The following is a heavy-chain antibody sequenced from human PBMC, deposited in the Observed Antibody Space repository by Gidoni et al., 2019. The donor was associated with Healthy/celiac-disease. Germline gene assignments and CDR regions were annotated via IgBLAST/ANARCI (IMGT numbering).Heavy chain of an antibody. CDR2: TRNKANSFST. V-gene: IGHV3-72*01. CDR3: ARDVQGGKYFDL. D-gene: IGHD3-16*01. Sequence: EVQLVESGGGLVQPGGSLRLSCAASGFTFSDHYMDWVRQAPGMGLEWLGLTRNKANSFSTEYAASVKGRFTISRDDSENSLYLQMNSLKTEDTAVYYCARDVQGGKYFDLWGRGTLVTVSS. J-gene: IGHJ2*01. CDR1: GFTFSDHY.